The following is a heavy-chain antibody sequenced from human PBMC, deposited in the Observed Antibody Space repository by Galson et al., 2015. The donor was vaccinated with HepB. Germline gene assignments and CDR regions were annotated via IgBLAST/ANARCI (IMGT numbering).Heavy chain of an antibody. CDR1: GYTFSSYY. CDR2: INPSGGST. D-gene: IGHD1-1*01. Sequence: SVKVSCKASGYTFSSYYMHWVRQAPGQGLEWMGIINPSGGSTSYAQKFQERVTMTRDTSTSTLYMELSSLGSEDTAVYYCARRTTGRTGGMDVWGQGTTVTVSS. J-gene: IGHJ6*02. V-gene: IGHV1-46*01. CDR3: ARRTTGRTGGMDV.